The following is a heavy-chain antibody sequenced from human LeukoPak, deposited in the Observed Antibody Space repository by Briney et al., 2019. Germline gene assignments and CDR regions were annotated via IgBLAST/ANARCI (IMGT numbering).Heavy chain of an antibody. V-gene: IGHV4-34*01. Sequence: SETLSLTCAVYGGSFSGYYWSWIRQPPGKGLEWIGEINHSGSTNYNPSLKSRVTISVDTSKNQFSLKLSSVTAADTAVYYCARLNVHDYSIDYWGQGTLVTVSS. CDR1: GGSFSGYY. J-gene: IGHJ4*02. CDR3: ARLNVHDYSIDY. D-gene: IGHD2-15*01. CDR2: INHSGST.